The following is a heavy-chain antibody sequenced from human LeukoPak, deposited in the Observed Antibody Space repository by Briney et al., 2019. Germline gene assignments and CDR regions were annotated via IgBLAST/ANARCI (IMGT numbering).Heavy chain of an antibody. D-gene: IGHD1-26*01. CDR2: IWYDGSNK. J-gene: IGHJ4*02. Sequence: GGSLRLSCAASGFTFSSYGMHWVRQAPGKGLEWVAVIWYDGSNKYYADSVKGRFPISRDNSKNTLYLQMNSLRAEDTAVYYCAKAQEKSGSHSAFDYWGQGTLVTVSS. CDR3: AKAQEKSGSHSAFDY. CDR1: GFTFSSYG. V-gene: IGHV3-33*06.